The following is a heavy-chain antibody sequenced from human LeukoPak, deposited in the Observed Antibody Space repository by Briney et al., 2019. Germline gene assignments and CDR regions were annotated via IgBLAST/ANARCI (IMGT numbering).Heavy chain of an antibody. CDR1: GYTFINYD. V-gene: IGHV1-8*01. CDR3: VRTPPEGDIDY. J-gene: IGHJ4*02. D-gene: IGHD2-21*02. Sequence: ASVKVSCKTSGYTFINYDINWIRQAPGQGLEWLGWMSANSGNTGYAQKFQGRVTMTGTTSISTAFMELSRLTFEDTAVYYCVRTPPEGDIDYWGQGTLVTVSS. CDR2: MSANSGNT.